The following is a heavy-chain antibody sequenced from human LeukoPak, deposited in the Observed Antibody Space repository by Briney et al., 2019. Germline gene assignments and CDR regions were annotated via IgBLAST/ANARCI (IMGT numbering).Heavy chain of an antibody. CDR1: GGSISSYY. V-gene: IGHV4-59*01. J-gene: IGHJ6*03. Sequence: SETLSLTCTVSGGSISSYYWNWIRQPPGKGLEWIGYIYYSGSTNYNPSLKSRVTISVDTSKNQFSLKLSSVTAADTTVYYCARVRKQWLVQDYYYYMDVWGKGTTVTVSS. CDR3: ARVRKQWLVQDYYYYMDV. CDR2: IYYSGST. D-gene: IGHD6-19*01.